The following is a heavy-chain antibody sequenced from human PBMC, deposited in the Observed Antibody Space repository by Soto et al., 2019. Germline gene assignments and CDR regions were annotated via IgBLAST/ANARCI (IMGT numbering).Heavy chain of an antibody. V-gene: IGHV1-18*01. J-gene: IGHJ5*02. CDR1: GYTFTSDG. CDR3: ARLYSSSWYWFDP. CDR2: ISAYNGNT. D-gene: IGHD6-13*01. Sequence: GASVKVSCKASGYTFTSDGISWVRQAPGQGLEWMGWISAYNGNTNYAQKLQGRVTMTTDASTSTAYMELRSLRSDDTAVYSCARLYSSSWYWFDPWGQGTLVTVSS.